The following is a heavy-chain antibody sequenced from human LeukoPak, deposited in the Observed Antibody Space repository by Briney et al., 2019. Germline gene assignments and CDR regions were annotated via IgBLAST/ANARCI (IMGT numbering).Heavy chain of an antibody. Sequence: GGSLRLSCAASGFTFSDYYMSWIRQAPGKGLEWVSYIRGSGSTIYYADSVKGRFTISRDNSKNTLYLQMNSLRAEDTAVYYCAKALTRYCSGGSCYGFDYWGQGTLVTVSS. CDR2: IRGSGSTI. CDR1: GFTFSDYY. V-gene: IGHV3-11*04. J-gene: IGHJ4*02. CDR3: AKALTRYCSGGSCYGFDY. D-gene: IGHD2-15*01.